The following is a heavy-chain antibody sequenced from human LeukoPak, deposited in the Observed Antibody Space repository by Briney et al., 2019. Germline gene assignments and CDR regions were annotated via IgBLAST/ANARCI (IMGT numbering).Heavy chain of an antibody. CDR3: ARGYDFWSGYMSGGGAFDI. Sequence: SETLSLTCTVSGGSIISSSYYWGWIRQPPGKGLEWIGSIYYSGSTYYNPSLKSRVTISVDTSKNQFSLKLSSVTAADTAVYYCARGYDFWSGYMSGGGAFDIWGQGTMVTVSS. J-gene: IGHJ3*02. CDR2: IYYSGST. V-gene: IGHV4-39*07. CDR1: GGSIISSSYY. D-gene: IGHD3-3*01.